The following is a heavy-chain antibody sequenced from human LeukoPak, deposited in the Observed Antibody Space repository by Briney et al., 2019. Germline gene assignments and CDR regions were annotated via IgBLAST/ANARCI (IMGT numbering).Heavy chain of an antibody. CDR1: RFSFSRYA. CDR3: ARVGRRYYFDY. V-gene: IGHV3-23*01. CDR2: ISGSGTYT. D-gene: IGHD2-15*01. J-gene: IGHJ4*02. Sequence: GGSLRLSCAASRFSFSRYAMSWVRQAPGKGLEWVSGISGSGTYTYDADSVKGRFSISRDNAKNSLYLQMNSLRAEDTALYYCARVGRRYYFDYWGQGTLVTVSS.